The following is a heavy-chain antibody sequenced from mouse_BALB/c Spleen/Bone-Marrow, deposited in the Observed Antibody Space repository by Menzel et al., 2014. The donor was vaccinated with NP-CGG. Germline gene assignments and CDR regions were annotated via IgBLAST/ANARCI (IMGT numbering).Heavy chain of an antibody. D-gene: IGHD2-14*01. V-gene: IGHV5-12*02. CDR1: GFTFSDYY. Sequence: DVKLVESGGGLVQPGGSLKLSCATSGFTFSDYYMYWVRQTPEKRLEWVAYISNGGGSTYYPDTVKGRFTISRDNAKNTLYLQMSRLKSEDTAMYYCARHAEVRCDAMDYWGQGTSVTVSS. CDR3: ARHAEVRCDAMDY. J-gene: IGHJ4*01. CDR2: ISNGGGST.